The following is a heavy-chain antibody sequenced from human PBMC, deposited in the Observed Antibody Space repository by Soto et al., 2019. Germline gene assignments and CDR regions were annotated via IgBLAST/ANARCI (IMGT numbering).Heavy chain of an antibody. CDR1: GYTFTGYY. Sequence: ASVKVSCEASGYTFTGYYMHWVRQAPGQGREWMGWINPNSGGTNYAQTFQGRVTMTRDTSISTAYMELSRLRSDDTAVYYCAVSAAYYGSGLLAMDVWGQGTTVTVSS. J-gene: IGHJ6*02. CDR2: INPNSGGT. D-gene: IGHD3-10*01. CDR3: AVSAAYYGSGLLAMDV. V-gene: IGHV1-2*02.